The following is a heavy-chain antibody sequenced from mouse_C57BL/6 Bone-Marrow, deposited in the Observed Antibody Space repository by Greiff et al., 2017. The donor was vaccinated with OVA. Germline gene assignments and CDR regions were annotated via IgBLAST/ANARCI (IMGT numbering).Heavy chain of an antibody. V-gene: IGHV1-81*01. J-gene: IGHJ2*01. CDR2: IYPRSGNT. CDR1: GYTFTSYG. Sequence: VKLVESGAELARPGASVKLSCKASGYTFTSYGISWVKQRTGQGLEWIGEIYPRSGNTYYNEKFKGKATLTADKSSSTAYMELRSLTSEDSAVYFCARWEWLRQYYFDYWGQGTTLTVSS. CDR3: ARWEWLRQYYFDY. D-gene: IGHD2-2*01.